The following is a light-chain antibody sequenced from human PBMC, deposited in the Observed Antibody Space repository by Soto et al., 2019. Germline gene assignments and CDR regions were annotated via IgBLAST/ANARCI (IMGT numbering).Light chain of an antibody. CDR2: GNN. CDR1: SSNIGAGYD. Sequence: QPVLTQPPSVSGAPGQRVTISCTGSSSNIGAGYDVHWYQQLPGTAPQLLIYGNNNRPSGVPDRFSGSKSGTSASLAITGLQAEDEADYYCQSYDSSLSGAYVFGTGTKLTVL. V-gene: IGLV1-40*01. J-gene: IGLJ1*01. CDR3: QSYDSSLSGAYV.